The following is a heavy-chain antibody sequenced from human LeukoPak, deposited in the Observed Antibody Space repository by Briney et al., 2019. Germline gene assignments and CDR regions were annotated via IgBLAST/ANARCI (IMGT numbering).Heavy chain of an antibody. Sequence: GGSLRLSCAASGFTFSNYAMTWVRQAPGKGLEWVSGISGSGSSTYYADSVKGRFTLSRDYPKNTLYLQMNSLRAEDTAVYYCTSSWYKYYWGQGTLVTVSS. J-gene: IGHJ4*02. CDR2: ISGSGSST. CDR3: TSSWYKYY. D-gene: IGHD6-13*01. CDR1: GFTFSNYA. V-gene: IGHV3-23*01.